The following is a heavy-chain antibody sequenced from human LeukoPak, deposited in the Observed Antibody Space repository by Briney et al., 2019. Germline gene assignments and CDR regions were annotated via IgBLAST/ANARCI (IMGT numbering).Heavy chain of an antibody. D-gene: IGHD6-19*01. V-gene: IGHV3-66*01. CDR2: IYSGDNT. Sequence: GGSLRLSCAAFGFTVSRNYMSWVRQAPGKGLEWVSVIYSGDNTYYADSVKGRFTISRDNSKNTLYLQMNSLRAEDTAVYYCARVTDLGVAVDYWGQGTLVTVSS. CDR3: ARVTDLGVAVDY. CDR1: GFTVSRNY. J-gene: IGHJ4*02.